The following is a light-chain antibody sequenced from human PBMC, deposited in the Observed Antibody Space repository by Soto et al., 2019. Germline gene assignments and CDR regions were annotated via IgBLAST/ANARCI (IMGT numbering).Light chain of an antibody. V-gene: IGLV2-14*01. Sequence: QPALTQPASVSGSPGQSITISCTGTSSDVVGYNYVCWYQHHAGKAPKLIISEVSNRPSGVSDRFSGSKSGNTASRNTPGLHPEDEADYYCTSFTGSDTYVFGTGTKVTV. J-gene: IGLJ1*01. CDR2: EVS. CDR3: TSFTGSDTYV. CDR1: SSDVVGYNY.